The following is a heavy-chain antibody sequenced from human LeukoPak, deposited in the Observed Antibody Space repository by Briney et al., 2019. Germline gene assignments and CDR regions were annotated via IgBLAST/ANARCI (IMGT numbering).Heavy chain of an antibody. V-gene: IGHV3-7*03. J-gene: IGHJ4*02. CDR2: IKQDGSEK. Sequence: GGSLRLSCAASGFTFSSYWMSWVRQAPGKGLEWVANIKQDGSEKYYVDSVKGRFTISRDNAKNSLYLQMNSLRAEDTAVYYCARVPVFGGSSSGAFDYWGQGTLVTVSS. D-gene: IGHD6-6*01. CDR1: GFTFSSYW. CDR3: ARVPVFGGSSSGAFDY.